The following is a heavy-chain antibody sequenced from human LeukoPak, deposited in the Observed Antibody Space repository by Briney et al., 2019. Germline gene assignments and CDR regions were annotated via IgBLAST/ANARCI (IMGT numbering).Heavy chain of an antibody. D-gene: IGHD3-9*01. CDR2: ISYDGSNK. J-gene: IGHJ3*02. CDR3: ARGVLIQGRGAFDI. CDR1: GFTFSSYA. Sequence: TGGSLRLSCAASGFTFSSYAMHWVRQAPGKGLEWVAVISYDGSNKYYADSVKGRFTISRDNSKNTLYLQMNSLRAEDTAVYYCARGVLIQGRGAFDIWGQGAMVTVSS. V-gene: IGHV3-30*04.